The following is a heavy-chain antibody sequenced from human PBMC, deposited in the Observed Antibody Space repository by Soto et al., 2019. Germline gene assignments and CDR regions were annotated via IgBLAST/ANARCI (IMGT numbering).Heavy chain of an antibody. Sequence: KPSETLSLTCTVSGDSISSYYWSWIRQPPGKGLEWIGYIYYSGSTKNPSLKSRVTMSVDTSKNQFSLKLSSVIAADAAVYYCARVGQPQSFDYWGQGTLVTVSS. CDR1: GDSISSYY. CDR3: ARVGQPQSFDY. V-gene: IGHV4-59*01. CDR2: IYYSGST. D-gene: IGHD4-4*01. J-gene: IGHJ4*02.